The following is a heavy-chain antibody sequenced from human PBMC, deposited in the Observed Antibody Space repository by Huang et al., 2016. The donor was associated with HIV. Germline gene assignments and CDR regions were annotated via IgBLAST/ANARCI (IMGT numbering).Heavy chain of an antibody. CDR3: ARPHSPWFGELSGTYDGFDI. CDR1: GYSFSSYC. V-gene: IGHV5-51*03. Sequence: EVQLVQSGAEVKKPGESLKISCKVSGYSFSSYCVAWVRPMPGKGLEWRGIILPGDCEIRYSPSFQGQVTFSAVKSIGTAYLQCSSLRASDTAMDYCARPHSPWFGELSGTYDGFDIWGQGTMVTVSS. CDR2: ILPGDCEI. D-gene: IGHD3-10*01. J-gene: IGHJ3*02.